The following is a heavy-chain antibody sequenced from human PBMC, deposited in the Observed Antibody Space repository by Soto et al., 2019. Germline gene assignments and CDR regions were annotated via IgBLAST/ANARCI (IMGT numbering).Heavy chain of an antibody. Sequence: TGGSLRLSCAASGFTFSSYGMHWVRQAPGKGLEWVAVIWYDGSNKYYADSVKGRFTISRDNSKNTLYLQMNSLRAEDTAVYYCARDPGGLEIAAAGYFDYWGQGTLVTVSS. CDR2: IWYDGSNK. J-gene: IGHJ4*02. D-gene: IGHD6-13*01. V-gene: IGHV3-33*01. CDR1: GFTFSSYG. CDR3: ARDPGGLEIAAAGYFDY.